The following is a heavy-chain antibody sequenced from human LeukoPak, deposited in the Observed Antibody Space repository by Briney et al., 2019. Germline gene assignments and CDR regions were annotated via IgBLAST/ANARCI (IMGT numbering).Heavy chain of an antibody. CDR2: ISRDGTLQ. D-gene: IGHD4-23*01. CDR1: GFTFNNYA. Sequence: GGSLRLSCAASGFTFNNYAMHWVRQAPGEGLEWVAVISRDGTLQYYADSVKGRFTTSRDNAKNSLYLQMNSLRAEDMALYYCAKDVIFGGNLQNFDYWGQGTLVTVSS. J-gene: IGHJ4*02. V-gene: IGHV3-30*04. CDR3: AKDVIFGGNLQNFDY.